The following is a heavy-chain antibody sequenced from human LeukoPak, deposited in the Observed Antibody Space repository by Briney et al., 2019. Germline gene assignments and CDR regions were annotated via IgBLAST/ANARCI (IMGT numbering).Heavy chain of an antibody. J-gene: IGHJ4*02. CDR2: INSDGSST. Sequence: GGSLRLSCAASGFTFSSYWMHWVRQAPGKGLVWVSRINSDGSSTSYADSVKGRFTISRDNAKNTLYLQMNSLRAEDTAVYYCARDPYYYDSSGYYGLLDNWGQGTLVTVSS. V-gene: IGHV3-74*01. D-gene: IGHD3-22*01. CDR1: GFTFSSYW. CDR3: ARDPYYYDSSGYYGLLDN.